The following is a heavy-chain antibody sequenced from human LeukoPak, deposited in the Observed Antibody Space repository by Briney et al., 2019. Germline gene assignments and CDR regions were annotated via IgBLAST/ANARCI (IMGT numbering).Heavy chain of an antibody. CDR1: GFTVSSNY. CDR3: ARENYYDSSGYGY. V-gene: IGHV3-53*01. Sequence: PGGSLRLSCAASGFTVSSNYMSWVRQAPGKGLEWVSVIYSGGSTYYADSVKGRFTISRDNSKNTLYLQMNSLRAEDTAVYYCARENYYDSSGYGYWGQGTLVTVS. J-gene: IGHJ4*02. CDR2: IYSGGST. D-gene: IGHD3-22*01.